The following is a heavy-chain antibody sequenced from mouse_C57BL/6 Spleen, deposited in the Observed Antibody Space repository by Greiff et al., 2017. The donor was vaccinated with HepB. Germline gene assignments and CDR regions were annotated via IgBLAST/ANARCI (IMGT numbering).Heavy chain of an antibody. CDR1: GYTFTSYW. CDR3: ARGRDSAGRTFAY. V-gene: IGHV1-69*01. D-gene: IGHD3-2*02. CDR2: IDPSDSYT. J-gene: IGHJ3*01. Sequence: QVQLQQPGAELVMPGASVKLSCKASGYTFTSYWMHWVKQRPGQGLEWIGEIDPSDSYTNYNQKFKGKSTLTVDKSSSTAYMQLSSRTSEDSAVYYCARGRDSAGRTFAYWGQGTLVTVSA.